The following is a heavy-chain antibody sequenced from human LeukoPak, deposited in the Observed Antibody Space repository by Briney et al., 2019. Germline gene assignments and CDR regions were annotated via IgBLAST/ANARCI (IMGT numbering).Heavy chain of an antibody. D-gene: IGHD4-17*01. V-gene: IGHV3-53*01. J-gene: IGHJ4*02. CDR3: SRIATTDPYYFDY. Sequence: ETLSLTCTVSGCSISSGSYYWSWFRQAPGKGLEWVSVLYSGGSTYYADSVKGGFTISRDNSKNTLYLQMNSLRAEDTAVYYCSRIATTDPYYFDYWGQGTLVTVSS. CDR1: GCSISSGSYY. CDR2: LYSGGST.